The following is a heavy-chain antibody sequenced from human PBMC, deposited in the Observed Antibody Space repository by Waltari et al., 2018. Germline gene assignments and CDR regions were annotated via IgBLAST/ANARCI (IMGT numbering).Heavy chain of an antibody. CDR2: INHSGST. CDR1: GGSFSGYY. V-gene: IGHV4-34*01. Sequence: QVQLQQWGAGLLKPSETLSLTCAVYGGSFSGYYWSWIRQPPGKGLEWIGEINHSGSTNYNPSLKSRVTISVDTSKNQFSLKLSSVTAADTAVYYCARERIAARRRWPFDYWGQGTLVTVSS. J-gene: IGHJ4*02. D-gene: IGHD6-6*01. CDR3: ARERIAARRRWPFDY.